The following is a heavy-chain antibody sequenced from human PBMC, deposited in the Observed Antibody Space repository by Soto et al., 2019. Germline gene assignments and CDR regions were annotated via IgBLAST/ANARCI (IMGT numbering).Heavy chain of an antibody. CDR3: APDPPITGTTGFDY. J-gene: IGHJ4*02. CDR1: GGTFSSYA. V-gene: IGHV1-69*01. Sequence: QVQLVQSGAEVKKPGSSVKVSCKASGGTFSSYAISWVRQAPGQGLEWMGGIIPIFGTANYAQKFQGRVTITGDESTSTAYLELGSLRSEDTAVDFCAPDPPITGTTGFDYWGQGTLVTVSS. D-gene: IGHD1-7*01. CDR2: IIPIFGTA.